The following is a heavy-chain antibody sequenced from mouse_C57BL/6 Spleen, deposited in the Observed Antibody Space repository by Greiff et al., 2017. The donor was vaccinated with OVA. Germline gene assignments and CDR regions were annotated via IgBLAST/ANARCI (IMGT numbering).Heavy chain of an antibody. CDR1: GYSFTSYY. CDR2: IYPGSGNT. CDR3: ANTHEGYFRFAY. J-gene: IGHJ3*01. Sequence: QVQLKESGPELVKPGASVKISCKASGYSFTSYYIHWVKQRPGQGLEWIGWIYPGSGNTKYNEKFKGKATLTADTSSSTAYMQLSSLTSEDSAVYYCANTHEGYFRFAYWGQGTLVTVSA. V-gene: IGHV1-66*01. D-gene: IGHD2-3*01.